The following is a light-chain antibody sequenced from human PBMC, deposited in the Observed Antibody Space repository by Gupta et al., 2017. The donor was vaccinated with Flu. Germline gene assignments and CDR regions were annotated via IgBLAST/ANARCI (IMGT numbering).Light chain of an antibody. CDR2: SAS. J-gene: IGKJ2*01. V-gene: IGKV1-39*01. CDR3: QHAHTFPSF. Sequence: IQMTQSPSSLSASVGDTVTITCRASRSINTFLNWYQQRPGTAPKLLIYSASTLHSGVPSRFSGSGSETDFTLTITALQREDFATYYCQHAHTFPSFFGQGTKLDI. CDR1: RSINTF.